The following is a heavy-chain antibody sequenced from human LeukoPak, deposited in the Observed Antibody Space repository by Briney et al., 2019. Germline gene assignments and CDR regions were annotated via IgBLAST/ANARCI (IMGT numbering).Heavy chain of an antibody. D-gene: IGHD2-21*02. CDR1: GDSVTSRGYS. V-gene: IGHV4-31*03. J-gene: IGHJ3*02. CDR2: ISYSGDT. CDR3: ARDVLLTSSPDAFDI. Sequence: SQTLSLTCTVSGDSVTSRGYSWTWIRQPPGKGLEWVGYISYSGDTHYNSSLKSRLTISVDASKNQFSLRLTSVTAADTAVYFCARDVLLTSSPDAFDIWGRGTMVLVSA.